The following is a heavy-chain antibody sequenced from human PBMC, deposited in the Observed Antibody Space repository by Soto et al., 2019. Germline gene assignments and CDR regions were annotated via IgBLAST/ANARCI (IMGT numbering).Heavy chain of an antibody. CDR3: ARVSDELVLRIYFDY. V-gene: IGHV1-18*01. CDR2: ISAYNGNT. Sequence: ASVKVSCKASGYTFTSYGITWVRQAPGQGLEWMGWISAYNGNTHYAQKLQGRVTMTTDTSTSTAYMELRSLRSDDTAVYYCARVSDELVLRIYFDYWGQGTLVTVSS. D-gene: IGHD6-13*01. CDR1: GYTFTSYG. J-gene: IGHJ4*02.